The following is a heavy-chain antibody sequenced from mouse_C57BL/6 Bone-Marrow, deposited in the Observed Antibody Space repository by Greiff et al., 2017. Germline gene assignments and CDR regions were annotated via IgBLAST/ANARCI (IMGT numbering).Heavy chain of an antibody. CDR2: IYPRSGNT. Sequence: QVQLQQSGAELARPGASVKLSCKASGYTFTSYGISWVKQRTGQGLEWIGEIYPRSGNTYYNEKFKGKATLTADKSSSTAYMELRSLTSEDSAVYFCAKVGRWLLQHYFDHWGQGTTLTVSS. V-gene: IGHV1-81*01. J-gene: IGHJ2*01. CDR3: AKVGRWLLQHYFDH. CDR1: GYTFTSYG. D-gene: IGHD2-3*01.